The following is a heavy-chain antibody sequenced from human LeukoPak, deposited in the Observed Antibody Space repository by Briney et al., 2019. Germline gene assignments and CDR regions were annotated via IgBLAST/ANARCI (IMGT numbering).Heavy chain of an antibody. J-gene: IGHJ4*02. V-gene: IGHV3-7*03. CDR3: ATVPGGESAQVWFDY. CDR2: IKQDGSEK. Sequence: PGGSLRLSCAASGFTVSSYWMSWVRQAPGKGLEWVANIKQDGSEKYYVDSVKGRFTISRDNAKNSLYLQMNSLRAEDTAVYYCATVPGGESAQVWFDYWGQGTLVTVSS. CDR1: GFTVSSYW. D-gene: IGHD3-10*01.